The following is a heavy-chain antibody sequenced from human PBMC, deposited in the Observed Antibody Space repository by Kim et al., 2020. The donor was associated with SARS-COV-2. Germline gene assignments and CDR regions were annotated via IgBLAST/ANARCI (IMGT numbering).Heavy chain of an antibody. V-gene: IGHV1-46*01. D-gene: IGHD3-3*01. Sequence: ASVKVSCKASGYTFTSYYMHWVRQAPGQGLEWMGIINPSGGSTSYAQEFQGRVTMTRDTSTSTVYMELSSLRSEDTAVYYCARGGGYYDFWSGYYPNNWFDPWGQGTLVTVSS. CDR2: INPSGGST. CDR3: ARGGGYYDFWSGYYPNNWFDP. CDR1: GYTFTSYY. J-gene: IGHJ5*02.